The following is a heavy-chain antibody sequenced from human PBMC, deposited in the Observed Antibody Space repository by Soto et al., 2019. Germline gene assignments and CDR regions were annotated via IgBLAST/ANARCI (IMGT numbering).Heavy chain of an antibody. CDR3: TRVSRADSVITGGH. CDR1: GFTFTNYG. Sequence: QVRLVQSGAEVKKPGASVNISCKSSGFTFTNYGISWMRQAPGHGPEWMGWISPDNGNRNSAQKFQGRFTMTTDTATTTAYMELRSLTSDDTAVYYCTRVSRADSVITGGHWGQGTLVTVSS. D-gene: IGHD1-20*01. V-gene: IGHV1-18*01. CDR2: ISPDNGNR. J-gene: IGHJ4*02.